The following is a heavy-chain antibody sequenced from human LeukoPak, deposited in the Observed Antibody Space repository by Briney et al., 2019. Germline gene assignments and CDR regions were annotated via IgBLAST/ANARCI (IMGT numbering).Heavy chain of an antibody. CDR3: ATSPLWGYAFDI. J-gene: IGHJ3*02. Sequence: GGSLRLSCAASGFTFGGYWMSWVRLAPGKGLELVAKIKQDGSEKYYVDSVRGRFTISRDNAKNSLYLQMNSLRAEDTAVYYCATSPLWGYAFDIWGQGTMVTVSS. V-gene: IGHV3-7*01. D-gene: IGHD2/OR15-2a*01. CDR1: GFTFGGYW. CDR2: IKQDGSEK.